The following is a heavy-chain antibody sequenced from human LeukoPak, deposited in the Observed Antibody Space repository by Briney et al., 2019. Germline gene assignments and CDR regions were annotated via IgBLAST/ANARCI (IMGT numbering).Heavy chain of an antibody. D-gene: IGHD5-24*01. CDR3: ARGAMATDY. CDR1: DDSIGNYY. CDR2: IYFSGST. Sequence: SETLSLTCTVSDDSIGNYYWSWIRQSPGKGLEWIGYIYFSGSTNYNPSLKRRVTMSVVTSKNQFSLRLSSVTAADTAVYYCARGAMATDYWGQGTLVTVSS. J-gene: IGHJ4*02. V-gene: IGHV4-59*12.